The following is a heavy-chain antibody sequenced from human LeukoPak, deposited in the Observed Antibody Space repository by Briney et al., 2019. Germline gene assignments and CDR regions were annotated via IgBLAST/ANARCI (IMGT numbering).Heavy chain of an antibody. V-gene: IGHV4-61*01. Sequence: SETLSLTCTVSGGSFSSGSYYWSWLRQPPGKGLEWIGYIYYSGSTNYNPSLKSRVTISVDTSKNQFSLKLSSVTAADTAVYYCARGVAVAGNLDYWGQGTLVTVSS. CDR1: GGSFSSGSYY. J-gene: IGHJ4*02. D-gene: IGHD6-19*01. CDR3: ARGVAVAGNLDY. CDR2: IYYSGST.